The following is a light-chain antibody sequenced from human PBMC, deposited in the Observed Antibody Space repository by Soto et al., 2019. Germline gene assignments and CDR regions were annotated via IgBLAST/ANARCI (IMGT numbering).Light chain of an antibody. V-gene: IGLV2-18*02. CDR2: EVS. CDR1: NNDVGGYKG. CDR3: FSYTRRDTYV. J-gene: IGLJ1*01. Sequence: QSVLTQAPSVAGSPGQSVTISCTGTNNDVGGYKGVSWYQQSPGTAPKLIIYEVSNRPSGVPGRFSGSKSGNTASLTISGLQAEDEADYYCFSYTRRDTYVFGPGTKLPVL.